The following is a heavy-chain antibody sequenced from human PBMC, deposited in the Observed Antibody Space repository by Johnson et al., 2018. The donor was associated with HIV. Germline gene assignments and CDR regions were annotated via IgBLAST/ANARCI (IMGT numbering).Heavy chain of an antibody. V-gene: IGHV3-66*02. CDR2: IYSGGST. CDR1: GFTVSSNY. Sequence: VQLVESGGGLVQPGGSLRLSCAASGFTVSSNYMSWVRQAPGKGLEWVSFIYSGGSTYYADSVKGRFTISRDNSKNTLYLQMNSLRAEDTAVYYCAKDEALGWELDPDAFISGAKGQWSPSLQ. J-gene: IGHJ3*02. CDR3: AKDEALGWELDPDAFIS. D-gene: IGHD1-26*01.